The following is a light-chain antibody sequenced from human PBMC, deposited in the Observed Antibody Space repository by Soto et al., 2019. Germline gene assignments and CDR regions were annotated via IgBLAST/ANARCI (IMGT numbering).Light chain of an antibody. CDR2: TSA. V-gene: IGKV1-39*01. J-gene: IGKJ2*01. Sequence: IQMTPSPPSLSASVGDRVTITCRASQRVTTYVNWYQQKPGGAPKLLITTSATLQRGVPSRFSGSGSGTEFTLTITNLQPGDFATYFCQQTYTTPYTFGQGTKLEI. CDR3: QQTYTTPYT. CDR1: QRVTTY.